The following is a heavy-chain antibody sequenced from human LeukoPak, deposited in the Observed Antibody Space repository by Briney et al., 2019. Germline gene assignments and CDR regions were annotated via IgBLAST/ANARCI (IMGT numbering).Heavy chain of an antibody. CDR2: VFYSGST. Sequence: SETLSLTCPVSGGSVSSGDYYWSWIRQPPGQGLEWIGYVFYSGSTNYNPSLKSRVAISVDTSKNQFSLKVSSVTAADTAVYYCASGGPYSGYIYWGQGTLVTVSS. V-gene: IGHV4-61*08. J-gene: IGHJ4*02. CDR3: ASGGPYSGYIY. D-gene: IGHD5-12*01. CDR1: GGSVSSGDYY.